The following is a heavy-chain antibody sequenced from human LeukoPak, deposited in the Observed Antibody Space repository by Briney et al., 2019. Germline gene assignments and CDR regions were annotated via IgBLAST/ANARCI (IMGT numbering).Heavy chain of an antibody. V-gene: IGHV4-34*01. CDR3: ARRGPLYNWLSYNWFDP. Sequence: SETLSLTCTVSGGSISSYYWSWIRQPPGKGLEWIGEINHSGSTNYNPSLKSRVTISVDTSKNQFSLKLSSVTAADTAVYYCARRGPLYNWLSYNWFDPWGQGTLVTVSS. CDR2: INHSGST. D-gene: IGHD1-20*01. CDR1: GGSISSYY. J-gene: IGHJ5*02.